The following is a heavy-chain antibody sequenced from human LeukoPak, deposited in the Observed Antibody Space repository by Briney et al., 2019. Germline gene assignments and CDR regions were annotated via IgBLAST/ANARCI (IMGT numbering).Heavy chain of an antibody. V-gene: IGHV4-38-2*01. Sequence: SETLSLTCAVSGYSISSGYYWGWIRQPPGRGLEWIGSIYHSGSTYYNPSLKSRVTISVDTSKNQFSLKLSSVTAADTAVYYCARQGRGRQSWFDPWGQGTLVTVSS. CDR3: ARQGRGRQSWFDP. J-gene: IGHJ5*02. CDR1: GYSISSGYY. CDR2: IYHSGST. D-gene: IGHD1-26*01.